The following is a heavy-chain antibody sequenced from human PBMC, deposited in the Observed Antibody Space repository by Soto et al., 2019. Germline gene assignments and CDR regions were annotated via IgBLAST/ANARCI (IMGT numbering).Heavy chain of an antibody. CDR3: ARGGEIYCSSSSCYGPLEV. D-gene: IGHD2-2*01. Sequence: PSETLSLTCSVSGDSISSYYWSWIRQPPGKGLEWIGYIHYSGNTKYNPSFKSRVTISVDTPKNQFSLKVSSVTAADTAVYYCARGGEIYCSSSSCYGPLEVWGQGTTVTVSS. CDR2: IHYSGNT. V-gene: IGHV4-59*01. J-gene: IGHJ6*02. CDR1: GDSISSYY.